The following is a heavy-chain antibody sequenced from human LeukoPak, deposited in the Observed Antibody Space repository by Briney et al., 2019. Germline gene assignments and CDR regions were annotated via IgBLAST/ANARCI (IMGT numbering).Heavy chain of an antibody. J-gene: IGHJ4*02. CDR2: ISSSSSYI. D-gene: IGHD5-12*01. CDR1: GFTFSSYS. CDR3: ARLHYSGYPIDY. Sequence: GGSLRLSCAASGFTFSSYSMNWVRQAPGKGLEWVSSISSSSSYIYYADSVKGRFTISRDNAKNSLYLQMNSLRAEDTAVYYCARLHYSGYPIDYWGQGTLVTVSP. V-gene: IGHV3-21*01.